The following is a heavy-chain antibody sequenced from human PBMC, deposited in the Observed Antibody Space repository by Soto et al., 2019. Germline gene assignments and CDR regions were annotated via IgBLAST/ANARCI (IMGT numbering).Heavy chain of an antibody. Sequence: QITLKESGPTLVKPTQTLTLTCTFSGFSLSTSGVGVGWIRQPPGKALEWLALIYWDDDKRYSPSLKSRLTLTKDPSKNQVVLTMTNMDPVDTATYYCAHYTLTGAAYWYFDLWGRGTLVTVSS. J-gene: IGHJ2*01. CDR3: AHYTLTGAAYWYFDL. V-gene: IGHV2-5*02. CDR1: GFSLSTSGVG. CDR2: IYWDDDK. D-gene: IGHD4-17*01.